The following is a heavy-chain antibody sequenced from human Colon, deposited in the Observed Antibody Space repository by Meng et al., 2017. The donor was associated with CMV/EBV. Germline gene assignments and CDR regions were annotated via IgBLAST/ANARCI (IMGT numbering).Heavy chain of an antibody. CDR3: ASSIAAADPYGMDV. CDR1: GGSITSSSSY. V-gene: IGHV4-39*07. J-gene: IGHJ6*02. CDR2: IYYNGGT. D-gene: IGHD6-13*01. Sequence: GSLRLSCTVSGGSITSSSSYWGWIRQPPGKGLEWIASIYYNGGTFYNPFLKSRVTISVDTSKNQFSLRLRSVTAADTAVYYCASSIAAADPYGMDVWGQGTTVTVSS.